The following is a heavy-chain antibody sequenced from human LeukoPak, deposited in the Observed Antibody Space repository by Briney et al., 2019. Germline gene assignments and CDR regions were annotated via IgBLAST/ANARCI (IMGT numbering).Heavy chain of an antibody. CDR3: VRFRMTETDLFDY. J-gene: IGHJ4*02. CDR2: ISSSGITI. CDR1: GFSNYS. V-gene: IGHV3-48*04. Sequence: PGGSLRLSCAASGFSNYSMNWVRQAPGKGLEWVSYISSSGITIYYADSVKGRFTISRDNAKNSLYLQMNSLRAEDTAVYYCVRFRMTETDLFDYWGQGTLVTVSS. D-gene: IGHD2-21*02.